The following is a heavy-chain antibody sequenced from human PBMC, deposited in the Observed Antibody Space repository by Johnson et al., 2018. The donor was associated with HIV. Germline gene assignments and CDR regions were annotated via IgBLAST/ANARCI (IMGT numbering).Heavy chain of an antibody. D-gene: IGHD6-19*01. J-gene: IGHJ3*02. CDR3: ARDSGGMYSSGCYGLGAFDI. V-gene: IGHV3-13*01. CDR2: MGTAGDK. Sequence: VQLVESGGGGVQPGGSLRLSCAASGFTFSSYDMHLVRQVTRKGLEWVPAMGTAGDKYYQGPGKGRLTTSRDNAKKSLYRQMNSRRAEDTAVYYCARDSGGMYSSGCYGLGAFDIWGQGTMVTVSS. CDR1: GFTFSSYD.